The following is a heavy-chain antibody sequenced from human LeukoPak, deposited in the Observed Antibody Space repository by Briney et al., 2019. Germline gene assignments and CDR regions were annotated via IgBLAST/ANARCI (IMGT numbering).Heavy chain of an antibody. CDR3: AKSRGTYYYYYGMDV. CDR1: GFSFSSYG. CDR2: IWYDGSNK. D-gene: IGHD3-16*01. Sequence: GGFLRLSCAATGFSFSSYGMHWVRQAPGKGLEWVAVIWYDGSNKYYADSVKGRFTISRDNSKNTLYLQMNSLRAEDTAAYYCAKSRGTYYYYYGMDVWGQGTTVTVSS. J-gene: IGHJ6*02. V-gene: IGHV3-33*06.